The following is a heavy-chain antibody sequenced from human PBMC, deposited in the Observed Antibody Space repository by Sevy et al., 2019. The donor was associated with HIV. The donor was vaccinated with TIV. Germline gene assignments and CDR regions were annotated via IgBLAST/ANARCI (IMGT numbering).Heavy chain of an antibody. Sequence: GGSLRLSCAASGFTFSSYAIHWVRQAPGKGLEWVAVISYDGNNKYYADSVRGRFTVSRDNSKNTLYVQMNSLRAEDTAVYYCAKDHNLWSEGGFLHHWGQGTLVTFSS. CDR1: GFTFSSYA. J-gene: IGHJ1*01. V-gene: IGHV3-30*18. CDR3: AKDHNLWSEGGFLHH. D-gene: IGHD3-10*01. CDR2: ISYDGNNK.